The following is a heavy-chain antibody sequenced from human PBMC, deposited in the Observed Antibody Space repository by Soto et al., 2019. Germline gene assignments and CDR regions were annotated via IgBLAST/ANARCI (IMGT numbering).Heavy chain of an antibody. CDR3: AREGGESSDGLYYFDS. D-gene: IGHD3-16*01. J-gene: IGHJ4*02. Sequence: SETLSLTCTVSGGSTSSDNYWSWIRQPPGKGLEWIGHIYYSGNTDYNPSLKSRLAISIDTSKNQFSLKLSPVTAADTAVYFCAREGGESSDGLYYFDSWGQGSLVTVSS. V-gene: IGHV4-30-4*01. CDR1: GGSTSSDNY. CDR2: IYYSGNT.